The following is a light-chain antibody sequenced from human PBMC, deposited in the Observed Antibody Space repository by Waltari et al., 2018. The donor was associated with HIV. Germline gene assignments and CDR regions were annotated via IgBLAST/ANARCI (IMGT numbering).Light chain of an antibody. J-gene: IGLJ3*02. Sequence: QSVLTQSPSASGTPGQRVTISCSGSSSNIGSNTVSWYQQFPGTAPKLRIYSNNQLPSGVPARFSGSNSGTSASLSISGLQSEDEADYYCAAWDDSLNGPVFGGGTKLTVL. CDR3: AAWDDSLNGPV. CDR1: SSNIGSNT. V-gene: IGLV1-44*01. CDR2: SNN.